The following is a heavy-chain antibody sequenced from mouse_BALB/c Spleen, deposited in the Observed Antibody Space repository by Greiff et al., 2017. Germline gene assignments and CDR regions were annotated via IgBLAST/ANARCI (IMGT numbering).Heavy chain of an antibody. Sequence: VQLQQSGAELVRPGTSVKVSCKASGYAFTNYLIEWVKQRPGQGLEWIGVINPGSGGTNYNEKFKGKATLTADKSSSTAYMQLSSLTSDDSAVYFCARGGPYAMDYWGQGTSVTVSS. J-gene: IGHJ4*01. CDR1: GYAFTNYL. CDR2: INPGSGGT. CDR3: ARGGPYAMDY. V-gene: IGHV1-54*01.